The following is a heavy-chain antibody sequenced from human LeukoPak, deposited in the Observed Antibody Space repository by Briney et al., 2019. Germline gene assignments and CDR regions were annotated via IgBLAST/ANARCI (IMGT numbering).Heavy chain of an antibody. D-gene: IGHD3-10*01. J-gene: IGHJ4*02. CDR1: GGSISIYY. CDR2: IDHSGTT. V-gene: IGHV4-59*08. CDR3: ARFTMVRGVSS. Sequence: SETLSLTCTVSGGSISIYYWSWIRQPPGRGLEWIGYIDHSGTTNYNPSLKSRVTISVDTSKNQFSLRVSSVTAADTAVYYCARFTMVRGVSSWGQGTLVTVSS.